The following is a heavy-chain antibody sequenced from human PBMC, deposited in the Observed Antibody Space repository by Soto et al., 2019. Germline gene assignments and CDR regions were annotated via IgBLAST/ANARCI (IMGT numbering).Heavy chain of an antibody. J-gene: IGHJ5*02. CDR2: IDYSGST. V-gene: IGHV4-31*03. CDR1: GDSISSGGSY. Sequence: QVQLQESGPGLVKPSQTLSLTCTVSGDSISSGGSYWSWIRQRPGMGLDWIGYIDYSGSTFYNPSLKSRLTISIDTSKNHFSLKLSSVTAADTALYYCAREEVAYYYSGSYNWFDPWGQGTLVTVSS. D-gene: IGHD3-10*01. CDR3: AREEVAYYYSGSYNWFDP.